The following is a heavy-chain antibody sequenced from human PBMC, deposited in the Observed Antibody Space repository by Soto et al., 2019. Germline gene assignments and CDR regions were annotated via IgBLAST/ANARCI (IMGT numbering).Heavy chain of an antibody. CDR3: AKDRRAGGNSAFYFDF. J-gene: IGHJ4*02. Sequence: PGRSMRLSSAAYGFKFSNYAMSWVRQAPGKGLEWVSLISATGGGTYYADSVKGRFTISRDNSHNTLYLQVHSLTAEDTAVYYCAKDRRAGGNSAFYFDFWGQGAQVTVSS. CDR2: ISATGGGT. D-gene: IGHD3-16*01. CDR1: GFKFSNYA. V-gene: IGHV3-23*01.